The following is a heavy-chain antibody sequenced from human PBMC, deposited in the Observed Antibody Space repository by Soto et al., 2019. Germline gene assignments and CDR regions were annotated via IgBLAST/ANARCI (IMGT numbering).Heavy chain of an antibody. CDR1: GFTFTRYS. CDR2: ISSTTNYI. V-gene: IGHV3-21*06. J-gene: IGHJ4*02. CDR3: ARESEDLTSNFDY. Sequence: VGSVRLSCAGSGFTFTRYSMNWVRQAPGKGLEWVSSISSTTNYIYYGDSMKGRFTISRDNAKNSLYLEMNSLRAEDTAVYYCARESEDLTSNFDYWGQGTLVTVSS.